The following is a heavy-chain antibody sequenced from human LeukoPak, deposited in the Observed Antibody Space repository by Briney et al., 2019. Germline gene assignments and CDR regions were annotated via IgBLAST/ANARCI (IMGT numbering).Heavy chain of an antibody. CDR3: AREGARWEPSFSAFDI. J-gene: IGHJ3*02. CDR2: IYYSGST. Sequence: KASETLSLTCTVSGYSMSSGYYWSWIRQPPGKGLEWIGYIYYSGSTSYNPSLKSRVTISVDTSKNQFSLKLSSVTAADTAVYYCAREGARWEPSFSAFDIWGQGTMVTVSS. CDR1: GYSMSSGYY. D-gene: IGHD1-26*01. V-gene: IGHV4-61*01.